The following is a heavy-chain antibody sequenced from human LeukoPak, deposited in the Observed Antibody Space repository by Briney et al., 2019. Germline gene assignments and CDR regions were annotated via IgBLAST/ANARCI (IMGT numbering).Heavy chain of an antibody. CDR1: GFTFSNYP. CDR3: VRGWRIMDV. CDR2: VNTNGGAT. V-gene: IGHV3-64D*06. Sequence: PGGSLRLSCSASGFTFSNYPMHWVRQAPGKGLEYVSVVNTNGGATYYADSAKGRSTISRDNSKNTVYLQISSLRGEDTAMYYCVRGWRIMDVWGQGTTVTVSS. D-gene: IGHD5-24*01. J-gene: IGHJ6*02.